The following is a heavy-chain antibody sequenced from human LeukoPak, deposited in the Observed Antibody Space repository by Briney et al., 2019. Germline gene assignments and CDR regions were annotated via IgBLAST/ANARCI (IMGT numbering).Heavy chain of an antibody. CDR3: ARGVYDILTGSYDAFDI. J-gene: IGHJ3*02. CDR1: GGSLSSGGYY. D-gene: IGHD3-9*01. CDR2: IYYSGST. V-gene: IGHV4-31*03. Sequence: SETLSLTCTVSGGSLSSGGYYWSWIRQHPGKGLEWIGYIYYSGSTYYNPSLKSRVTISVDTSKNQFSLKLSSVTAADTAVYYCARGVYDILTGSYDAFDIWGQGTMVTVSS.